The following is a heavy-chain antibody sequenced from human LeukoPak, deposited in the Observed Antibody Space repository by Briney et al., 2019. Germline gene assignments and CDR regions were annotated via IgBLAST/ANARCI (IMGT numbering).Heavy chain of an antibody. J-gene: IGHJ6*03. CDR2: IYPGDSDT. V-gene: IGHV5-51*01. CDR1: GYSFTSYW. Sequence: GESLKISCKGSGYSFTSYWIGWVRQMPGKGLEWMGIIYPGDSDTRYSPSFQGQVTISADKSISTAYLQWSSLKASDTAMYYCARHGHDLNYYYYMDVWGKGTTVTVSS. CDR3: ARHGHDLNYYYYMDV. D-gene: IGHD1-1*01.